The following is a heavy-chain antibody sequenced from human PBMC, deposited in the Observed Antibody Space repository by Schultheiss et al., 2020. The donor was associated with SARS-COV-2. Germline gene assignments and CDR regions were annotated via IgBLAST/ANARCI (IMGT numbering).Heavy chain of an antibody. J-gene: IGHJ5*02. D-gene: IGHD3-10*01. V-gene: IGHV4-4*02. CDR2: IYYSGST. CDR1: GGSISSSNW. Sequence: SETLSLTCAVSGGSISSSNWWSWVRQPPGKGLEWIGYIYYSGSTYYNPSLKSRVTISVDTSKNQFSLKLSSVTAADTAVYYCAREGGYYYGSGSYSWFDPWGQGTLVTVSS. CDR3: AREGGYYYGSGSYSWFDP.